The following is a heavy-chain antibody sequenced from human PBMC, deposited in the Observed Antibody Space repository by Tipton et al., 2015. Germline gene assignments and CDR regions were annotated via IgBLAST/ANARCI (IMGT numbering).Heavy chain of an antibody. CDR3: ASPSLPHDRGDYYFQS. CDR1: GGSIDSYY. Sequence: LRLSCTVSGGSIDSYYWSWIRQPPGKRLEWIGYIDFRGSTEYNPSVKSRVSISVDRFKNQFSLKLSSVTAADTAVYYCASPSLPHDRGDYYFQSWGQGSLVTVSS. D-gene: IGHD2-21*02. J-gene: IGHJ4*02. V-gene: IGHV4-4*09. CDR2: IDFRGST.